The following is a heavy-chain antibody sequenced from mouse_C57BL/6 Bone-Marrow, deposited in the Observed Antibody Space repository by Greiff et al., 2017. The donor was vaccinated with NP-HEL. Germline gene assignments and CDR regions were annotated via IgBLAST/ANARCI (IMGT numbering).Heavy chain of an antibody. V-gene: IGHV1-69*01. J-gene: IGHJ3*01. Sequence: QVQLQQPGAELVMPGASVKLSCKASGYTFTSYWMHWVKQRPGQGLEWIGEIEPSDSYTNYNQKFKGKSTLTVDKSSSTAYMQLSSLTSEDSAVYYCARGEDDYDLFAYWGQGTLVTVSA. CDR1: GYTFTSYW. CDR3: ARGEDDYDLFAY. D-gene: IGHD2-4*01. CDR2: IEPSDSYT.